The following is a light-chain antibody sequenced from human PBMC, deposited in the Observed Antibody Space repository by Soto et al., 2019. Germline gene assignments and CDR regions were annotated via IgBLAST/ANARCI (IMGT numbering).Light chain of an antibody. CDR3: QQYGSSRT. Sequence: EIVLTQSPGTLSLSPGERATLSCRASQSVSSSYLAWYQQKPGQAPRLLIYGASSRATGIPDRFSRSGSGPDVTLTISRLEPEHFAVYYCQQYGSSRTFGQGTKVEIK. J-gene: IGKJ1*01. V-gene: IGKV3-20*01. CDR1: QSVSSSY. CDR2: GAS.